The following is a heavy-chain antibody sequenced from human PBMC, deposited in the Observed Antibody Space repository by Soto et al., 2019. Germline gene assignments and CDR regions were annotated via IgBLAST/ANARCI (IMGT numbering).Heavy chain of an antibody. CDR2: ITPGGDSA. CDR1: EFTFSSYA. Sequence: SLRLSCAASEFTFSSYAMSWVRQAPGKGLQWVSTITPGGDSANYADSVKGRFTISRDNFKSTLYLQMNSLRAEDTALYYCARPSYTYGHRDYGVDVWGQGTTVTVS. J-gene: IGHJ6*02. D-gene: IGHD5-18*01. CDR3: ARPSYTYGHRDYGVDV. V-gene: IGHV3-23*01.